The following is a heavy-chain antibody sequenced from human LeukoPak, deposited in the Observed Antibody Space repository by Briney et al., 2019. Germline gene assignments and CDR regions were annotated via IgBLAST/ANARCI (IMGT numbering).Heavy chain of an antibody. V-gene: IGHV1-18*01. CDR3: ARDGTSTDDY. CDR1: GYTFSNFG. J-gene: IGHJ4*02. D-gene: IGHD2-2*01. CDR2: ISGNNDNP. Sequence: GASVKVSCKASGYTFSNFGINWVRQAPGQGLEWMGWISGNNDNPNYGQKFQGRFTVTTDLSTNTAYMELRNLRLDDTAVYYCARDGTSTDDYWGQGTLVTVSS.